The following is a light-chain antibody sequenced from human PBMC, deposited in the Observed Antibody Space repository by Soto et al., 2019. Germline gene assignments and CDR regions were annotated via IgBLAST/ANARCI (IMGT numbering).Light chain of an antibody. V-gene: IGKV1-39*01. CDR1: QRVLPNSNNMNY. Sequence: DFVMTHSAYSLAVALGERDTITCKASQRVLPNSNNMNYLAWYQQKPGKAPKLLLYAASSLQSGVPSRFSGSGAGTDFTLTISSLQPDDFSAYYCQQSYSTLSITFGQGTRLEIK. CDR2: AAS. J-gene: IGKJ5*01. CDR3: QQSYSTLSIT.